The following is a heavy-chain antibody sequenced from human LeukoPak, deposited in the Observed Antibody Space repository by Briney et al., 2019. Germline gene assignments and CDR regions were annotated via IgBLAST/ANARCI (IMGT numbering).Heavy chain of an antibody. J-gene: IGHJ4*02. V-gene: IGHV4-39*01. Sequence: PSETLSLTCTVSGGSISSSDYYWRWIRQPPGRGLEWIGNIYYSGSTFYNPSLKSRVTISVDTSKNQFSLKLSSVTAAETALCYCARFMLGGLIVDYWGQGTLVTVSS. D-gene: IGHD3-16*01. CDR3: ARFMLGGLIVDY. CDR1: GGSISSSDYY. CDR2: IYYSGST.